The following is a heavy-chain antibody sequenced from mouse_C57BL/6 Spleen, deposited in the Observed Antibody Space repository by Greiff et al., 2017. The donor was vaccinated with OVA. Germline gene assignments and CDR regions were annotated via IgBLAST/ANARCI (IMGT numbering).Heavy chain of an antibody. J-gene: IGHJ3*01. CDR2: NWWDDDK. CDR3: ARIAEDGSWFAY. D-gene: IGHD2-3*01. CDR1: GFSLSTFGMG. Sequence: QVTLKVSGPGILQPSQTLSLTCSFSGFSLSTFGMGVGWNRQPSGKGLEWMAHNWWDDDKYYNPGLKSRLTISKDTTKKQVFLKIAKVDTADTATYDCARIAEDGSWFAYWGQGTLVTVSA. V-gene: IGHV8-8*01.